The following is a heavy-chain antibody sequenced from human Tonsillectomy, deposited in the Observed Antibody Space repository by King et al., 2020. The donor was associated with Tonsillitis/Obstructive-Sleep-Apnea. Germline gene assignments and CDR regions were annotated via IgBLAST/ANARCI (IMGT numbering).Heavy chain of an antibody. J-gene: IGHJ2*01. CDR2: IYWDDDK. V-gene: IGHV2-5*02. CDR1: GFSFSTSGVG. Sequence: QITLKESGPTLVKPTQTLTLTCTFSGFSFSTSGVGVGWIRQPPGKALGWLTVIYWDDDKRYSPSLKSRVTITKDTSKNQVVLTMTNMDPVDTATYYCAHSGADYGDYGGYFDLWGRGTLVTVSS. CDR3: AHSGADYGDYGGYFDL. D-gene: IGHD4-17*01.